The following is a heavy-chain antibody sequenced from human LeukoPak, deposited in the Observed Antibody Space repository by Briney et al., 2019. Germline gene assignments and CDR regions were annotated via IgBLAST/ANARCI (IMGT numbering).Heavy chain of an antibody. CDR3: ARGIQLWTRGPAGY. CDR1: GGSFSGYY. V-gene: IGHV4-34*01. J-gene: IGHJ4*02. D-gene: IGHD5-18*01. Sequence: SETLSLTCAVYGGSFSGYYWSWIRQPPGKGLEWIGEINHRGSTNYNPSLKSRVTISVDTSKNQFSLKLSSVTAADTAVYYCARGIQLWTRGPAGYWGQGTLVTVSS. CDR2: INHRGST.